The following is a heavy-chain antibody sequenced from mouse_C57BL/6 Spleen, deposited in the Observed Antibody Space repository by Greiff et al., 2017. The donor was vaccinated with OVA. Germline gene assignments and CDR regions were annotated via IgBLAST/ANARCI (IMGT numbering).Heavy chain of an antibody. D-gene: IGHD2-3*01. Sequence: QVQLQQPGAELVRPGTSVKLSCKASGYTFTSYWMHWVKQRPGQGLEWIGVIDPSDSYTNYNQKLKGKATLTVDTSSSTAYMQLRSLTSVYSAVYSCASWDDGYSLYAMDYWGQGTSVTVSS. J-gene: IGHJ4*01. CDR3: ASWDDGYSLYAMDY. CDR2: IDPSDSYT. CDR1: GYTFTSYW. V-gene: IGHV1-59*01.